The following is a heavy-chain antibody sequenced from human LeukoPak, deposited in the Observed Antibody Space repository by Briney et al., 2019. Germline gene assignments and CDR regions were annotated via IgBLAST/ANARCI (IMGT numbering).Heavy chain of an antibody. V-gene: IGHV3-23*01. J-gene: IGHJ6*03. D-gene: IGHD1-1*01. CDR3: ARYLEATETTWHYMDV. CDR2: ISGSGINT. Sequence: GGSLRLSCAAYGFTFSSYGMNWVRQARGKGLEWVSAISGSGINTYYADSVKARFTVSRDTAKNSLYLQMNSLRVEDTGLYYCARYLEATETTWHYMDVWGKGTTVIVSS. CDR1: GFTFSSYG.